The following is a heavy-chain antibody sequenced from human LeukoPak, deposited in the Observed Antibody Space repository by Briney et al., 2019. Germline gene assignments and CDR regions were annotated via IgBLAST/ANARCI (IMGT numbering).Heavy chain of an antibody. D-gene: IGHD2-2*02. J-gene: IGHJ5*02. V-gene: IGHV1-2*02. CDR2: INPNSGGT. CDR1: GYTFTGYY. Sequence: ASVKVSCKASGYTFTGYYMHWVRQAPGQGLEWMGWINPNSGGTNYAQKFQGRVTMTRDTSISTAYMELSRLRSDDTAVYYCARDIDSRLSYCSSTSCYSRWFDPWGQGTLVTVSS. CDR3: ARDIDSRLSYCSSTSCYSRWFDP.